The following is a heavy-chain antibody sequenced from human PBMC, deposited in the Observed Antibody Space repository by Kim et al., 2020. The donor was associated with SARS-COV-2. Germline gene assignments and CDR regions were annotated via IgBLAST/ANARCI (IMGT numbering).Heavy chain of an antibody. CDR1: GGSISSYY. D-gene: IGHD3-9*01. CDR2: IYYSGST. V-gene: IGHV4-59*01. Sequence: SETLSLTCTVSGGSISSYYWSWIRQPPGKGLEWIGYIYYSGSTNYNPSLKRRVTISVDTSKNQFSLKLSSVTAADTAVYYCARGGRVLRYFDSFYFDYWGQGTLVTVSS. J-gene: IGHJ4*02. CDR3: ARGGRVLRYFDSFYFDY.